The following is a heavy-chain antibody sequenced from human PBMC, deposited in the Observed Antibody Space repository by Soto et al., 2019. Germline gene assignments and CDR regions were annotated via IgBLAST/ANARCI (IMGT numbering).Heavy chain of an antibody. CDR3: ATTPKERWLQRDAFAI. J-gene: IGHJ3*02. CDR2: FDPEDGET. V-gene: IGHV1-24*01. D-gene: IGHD5-12*01. Sequence: GASLKVSCKVSGYTLTELSMHWVRQAPGKGLEWMGGFDPEDGETIYAQKFQGRVTMTEDTSTDTAYMELSSLRSEDTAVYYCATTPKERWLQRDAFAIWGQRTMVTVSS. CDR1: GYTLTELS.